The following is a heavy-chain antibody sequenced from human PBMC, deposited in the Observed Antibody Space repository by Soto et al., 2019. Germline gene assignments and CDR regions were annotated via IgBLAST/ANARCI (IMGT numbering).Heavy chain of an antibody. V-gene: IGHV3-30*03. CDR1: GFPFSSYG. Sequence: SLRLSCAASGFPFSSYGMHWVRQAPGKGLEWVAVISYDGSNKYYADSVKGRFTISRDNSKNTLYLQMNSLRAEDTAVYYCAVGYCSSTSCYAPRLYYYGMDVWGQGTTVTVSS. D-gene: IGHD2-2*01. CDR2: ISYDGSNK. CDR3: AVGYCSSTSCYAPRLYYYGMDV. J-gene: IGHJ6*02.